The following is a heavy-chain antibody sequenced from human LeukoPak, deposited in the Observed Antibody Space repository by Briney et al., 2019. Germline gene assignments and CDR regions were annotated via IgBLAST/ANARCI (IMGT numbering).Heavy chain of an antibody. CDR3: ARGLVPTVTEYWFDP. Sequence: GASVKVSCKASGYTFTSYDINWVRQATGQGLEWMGWMNPNSGNAGYAQKFQGRVTITRNTSISTAYMELSSLRSEDTAVYYCARGLVPTVTEYWFDPWGQGTLVTVSS. CDR1: GYTFTSYD. D-gene: IGHD4-17*01. J-gene: IGHJ5*02. V-gene: IGHV1-8*03. CDR2: MNPNSGNA.